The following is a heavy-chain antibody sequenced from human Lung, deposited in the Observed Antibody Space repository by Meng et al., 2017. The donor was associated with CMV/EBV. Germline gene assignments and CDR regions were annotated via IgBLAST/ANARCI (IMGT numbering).Heavy chain of an antibody. CDR1: GDSISSSYW. D-gene: IGHD5-24*01. Sequence: SXTXSLXCAVSGDSISSSYWWSWVRQPPGKGLEWIGEIYHSGSTNYNPSLKSRVTISVDKSKNQFSLNLSSVTAADTAVYFCARVNIGWRPFDYWGQGALVTVSS. CDR3: ARVNIGWRPFDY. J-gene: IGHJ4*02. CDR2: IYHSGST. V-gene: IGHV4-4*02.